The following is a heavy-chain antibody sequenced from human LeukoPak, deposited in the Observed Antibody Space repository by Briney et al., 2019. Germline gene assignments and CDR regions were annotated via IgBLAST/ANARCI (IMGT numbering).Heavy chain of an antibody. CDR2: IIPIFGTA. CDR1: GGTFSSYA. V-gene: IGHV1-69*05. Sequence: ASVKVSCKASGGTFSSYAISWVRQAPGKGLEWVGRIIPIFGTANYAQKFQGRVTITTDESTSTAYMELSSLRSEDTAVYYCAREFSWVYFDYWGQGTLVTVSS. J-gene: IGHJ4*02. D-gene: IGHD1-26*01. CDR3: AREFSWVYFDY.